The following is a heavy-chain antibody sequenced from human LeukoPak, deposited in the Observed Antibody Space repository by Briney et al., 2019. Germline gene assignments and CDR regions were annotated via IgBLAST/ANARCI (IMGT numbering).Heavy chain of an antibody. V-gene: IGHV4-34*01. CDR2: IIHSGST. Sequence: PSETLSLTCAVYGGSFSGYYWSWIRQPPGKGLEWIGAIIHSGSTNYNPSLKGGVTISVDTSKNQFSLKVSSVTAADTAVYYCARGKINYVWGSYRPNHFDYWGQGTLVTVSS. J-gene: IGHJ4*02. D-gene: IGHD3-16*02. CDR3: ARGKINYVWGSYRPNHFDY. CDR1: GGSFSGYY.